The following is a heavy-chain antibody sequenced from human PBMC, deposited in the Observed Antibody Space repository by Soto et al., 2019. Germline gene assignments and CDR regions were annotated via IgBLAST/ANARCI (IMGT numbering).Heavy chain of an antibody. V-gene: IGHV4-34*01. CDR1: GGSFSANH. CDR2: ITLGGST. CDR3: ARGYSSFWSHDHWFDP. D-gene: IGHD3-22*01. J-gene: IGHJ5*02. Sequence: PSEPLSLTCAISGGSFSANHWSWIRQSPGQGLEWIGEITLGGSTNYSPSLKSRVSISVDEGKKQFSLEMTSVTAADTAVYYCARGYSSFWSHDHWFDPWGQEIRVTVSS.